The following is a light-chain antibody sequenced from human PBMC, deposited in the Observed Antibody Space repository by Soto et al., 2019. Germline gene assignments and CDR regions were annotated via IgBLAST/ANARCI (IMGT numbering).Light chain of an antibody. CDR3: QQYVSSPWA. V-gene: IGKV3-20*01. CDR2: AAS. CDR1: QSVSSSY. J-gene: IGKJ1*01. Sequence: EIVLTQSPGTLSLSPGERATLSCRASQSVSSSYLAWYQHKPGQAPRLLIYAASSRATGIPDRFTGSGSGTDFTLNISSLEPDDFAVYYCQQYVSSPWAFGQGTRVE.